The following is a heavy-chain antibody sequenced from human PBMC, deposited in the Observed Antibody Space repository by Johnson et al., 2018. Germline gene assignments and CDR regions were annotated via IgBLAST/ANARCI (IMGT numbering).Heavy chain of an antibody. D-gene: IGHD3-3*01. J-gene: IGHJ6*02. V-gene: IGHV3-48*02. CDR3: AREIRRSHYDFWSGPLIYGMDV. Sequence: EVQLVETGGGLVQPGGSLRLSCAASGFTFSSYSMNWVRPAPGKGLEWVSYISSSSSSIYYADSVKVRFTISRDNAKNSLDLQMNSLRDEDAAVYYCAREIRRSHYDFWSGPLIYGMDVWGQGTTVTVSS. CDR2: ISSSSSSI. CDR1: GFTFSSYS.